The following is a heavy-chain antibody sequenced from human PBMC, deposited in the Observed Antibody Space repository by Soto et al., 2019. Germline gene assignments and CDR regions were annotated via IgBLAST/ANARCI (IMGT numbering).Heavy chain of an antibody. CDR2: IWYDGSNK. CDR3: AKDHSYPYITGTTPYFDY. Sequence: GVSLRLSCAASGFTFSSYGMHWVRQAPGKGLEWVAVIWYDGSNKYYADSVKGRFTISRDNSKNTLYLQMNSLRAEDTAVYYCAKDHSYPYITGTTPYFDYWGQGTLVTVSS. J-gene: IGHJ4*02. CDR1: GFTFSSYG. D-gene: IGHD1-20*01. V-gene: IGHV3-33*06.